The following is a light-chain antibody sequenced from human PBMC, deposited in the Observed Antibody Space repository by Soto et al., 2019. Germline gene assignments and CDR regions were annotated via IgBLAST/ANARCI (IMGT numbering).Light chain of an antibody. CDR1: QSISSN. CDR3: QQYNNWPWK. CDR2: GAS. J-gene: IGKJ1*01. V-gene: IGKV3-15*01. Sequence: EIVMTQSPATLSVSPGERATLSCRASQSISSNLAWYQQKPGQAPRLLIYGASTRATGIPARFSGSGSGTEFTLTISSLQSEDVAVYYCQQYNNWPWKFGQGTKVDIK.